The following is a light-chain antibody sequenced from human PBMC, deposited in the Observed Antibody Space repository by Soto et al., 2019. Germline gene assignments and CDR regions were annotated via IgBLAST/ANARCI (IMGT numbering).Light chain of an antibody. J-gene: IGLJ2*01. Sequence: QSALTQPASVSGSPGQSITISCTGISNDVGTYTLVSWYQHHPGKAPKLIIYEASKRPSGVPNRFSGSKSGNTASRTISGLHAEDEADYYCCSYGRSVVFGGGTKLTVL. CDR1: SNDVGTYTL. V-gene: IGLV2-23*01. CDR2: EAS. CDR3: CSYGRSVV.